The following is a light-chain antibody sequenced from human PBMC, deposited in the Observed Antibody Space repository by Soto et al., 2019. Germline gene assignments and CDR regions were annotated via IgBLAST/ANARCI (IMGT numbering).Light chain of an antibody. CDR2: DTS. J-gene: IGLJ3*02. Sequence: QAVVTQEPSLTVSPGGTVTLTCGSSTGAVTSGHYPYWFQQRPGQAPRALIVDTSNQHSWTPVRFSGSLLGCKAALTLSGAQPEDEAEYYCLLSYSGAWVFGGGTKVTVL. CDR3: LLSYSGAWV. V-gene: IGLV7-46*01. CDR1: TGAVTSGHY.